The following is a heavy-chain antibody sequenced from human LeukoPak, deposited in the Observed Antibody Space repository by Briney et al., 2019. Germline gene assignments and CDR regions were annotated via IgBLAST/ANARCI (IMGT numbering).Heavy chain of an antibody. Sequence: SVTVSCKASGGTFSSYAISGVRQAPGQGLEWMGGIIPIFGTANYAQKFQGRVTITPGESTSTAYMERSSLRSEDTAVYYCARGPSLGRIDYWGQGTLVTVSS. V-gene: IGHV1-69*13. CDR2: IIPIFGTA. D-gene: IGHD7-27*01. J-gene: IGHJ4*02. CDR3: ARGPSLGRIDY. CDR1: GGTFSSYA.